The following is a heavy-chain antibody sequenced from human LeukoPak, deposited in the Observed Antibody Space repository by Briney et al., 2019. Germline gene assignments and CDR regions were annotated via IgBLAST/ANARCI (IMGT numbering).Heavy chain of an antibody. Sequence: GSLRLSCAASGFTVSSNYMSWVRQPPGKGLEWIGEINHSGSTNYNPSLKSRVTISVDTSKNQFSLKLSSVTAADTAVYYCARREHRYYYGSGSYYSRAPPYNWFDPWGQGTLVTVSS. D-gene: IGHD3-10*01. V-gene: IGHV4-34*01. CDR1: GFTVSSNY. CDR3: ARREHRYYYGSGSYYSRAPPYNWFDP. J-gene: IGHJ5*02. CDR2: INHSGST.